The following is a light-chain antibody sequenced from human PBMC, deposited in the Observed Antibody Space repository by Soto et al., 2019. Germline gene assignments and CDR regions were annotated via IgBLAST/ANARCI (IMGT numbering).Light chain of an antibody. V-gene: IGLV2-8*01. J-gene: IGLJ2*01. CDR3: SSYAGSNNLV. Sequence: QSALTQPRSVSGSPGQSVTISCTGTSSDIGGYNYVSWYQQHPGKAPKLMIFEVSQRPSGVPDRFSGSKSGNTASLTVSGLQVEDEADYYCSSYAGSNNLVFGGGTKLTVL. CDR2: EVS. CDR1: SSDIGGYNY.